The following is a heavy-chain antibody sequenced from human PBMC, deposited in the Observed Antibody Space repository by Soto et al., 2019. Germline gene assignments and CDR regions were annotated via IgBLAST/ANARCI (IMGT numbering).Heavy chain of an antibody. CDR2: ITNTGGT. D-gene: IGHD3-3*01. V-gene: IGHV4-34*01. Sequence: PSATRSLTAAVYGRSVNGYEWNWNRQTPGNGLEWIEEITNTGGTQYNPSLKSRVAMAVDTSKNQFSLRLSSVTAADTAIYYCASRITVFGLLIPPFDPWGQGTQVTVS. CDR1: GRSVNGYE. CDR3: ASRITVFGLLIPPFDP. J-gene: IGHJ5*02.